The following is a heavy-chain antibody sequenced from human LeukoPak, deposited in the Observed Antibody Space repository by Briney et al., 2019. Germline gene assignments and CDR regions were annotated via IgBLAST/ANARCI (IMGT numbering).Heavy chain of an antibody. CDR2: IVPIFGKT. V-gene: IGHV1-69*05. J-gene: IGHJ5*02. Sequence: SVKVSCKASGGSFSSNIIGWVRQAPGQGLEWMGGIVPIFGKTKYAQKFQGRVTITTDESSSTAYVELSSLRSDDTAIYYCARGWGIPAPISWFDPWGQGTLVTVSS. CDR3: ARGWGIPAPISWFDP. D-gene: IGHD2-2*01. CDR1: GGSFSSNI.